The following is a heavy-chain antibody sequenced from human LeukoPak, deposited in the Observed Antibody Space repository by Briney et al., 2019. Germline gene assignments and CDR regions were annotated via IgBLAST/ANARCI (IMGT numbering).Heavy chain of an antibody. J-gene: IGHJ4*02. CDR2: INHSGST. CDR3: ARGRRGPVAAADLDY. CDR1: GGSFSGYY. D-gene: IGHD6-13*01. V-gene: IGHV4-34*01. Sequence: SETLSLTCAVYGGSFSGYYWSWIRQPPGKGLEWIGEINHSGSTNYNPSLKSRVTISVDTSKNQFSLKLSSVTAADTAVYYCARGRRGPVAAADLDYWGQGTLVTVSS.